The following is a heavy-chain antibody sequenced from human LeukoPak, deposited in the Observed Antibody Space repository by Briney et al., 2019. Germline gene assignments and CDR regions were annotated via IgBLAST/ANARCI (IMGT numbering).Heavy chain of an antibody. D-gene: IGHD2-2*01. CDR1: GYTLTELS. V-gene: IGHV1-24*01. CDR2: FDPEDGET. CDR3: ATGINQLLLFDY. Sequence: ASVKVSCKVSGYTLTELSMHWVRQAPGKGREWMGGFDPEDGETIYAQKFQGRVTMTEDTSTDTAYMELSSLRSEDTAVYYCATGINQLLLFDYWGQGTLVTVSS. J-gene: IGHJ4*02.